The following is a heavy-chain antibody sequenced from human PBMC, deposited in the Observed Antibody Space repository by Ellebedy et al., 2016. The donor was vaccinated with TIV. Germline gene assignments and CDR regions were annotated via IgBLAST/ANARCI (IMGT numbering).Heavy chain of an antibody. CDR2: SHPSGSDT. J-gene: IGHJ3*02. D-gene: IGHD1-1*01. CDR3: ATWGTGQVDDALDI. V-gene: IGHV1-46*03. CDR1: GFTFSTHY. Sequence: ASVKVSXXTSGFTFSTHYIHWVRQAPGQGLEWMGISHPSGSDTNYAQQFQGRVTMTRDTSTSTVYMDLSSLRSGDTAVYYCATWGTGQVDDALDIWGQGTMVTVSS.